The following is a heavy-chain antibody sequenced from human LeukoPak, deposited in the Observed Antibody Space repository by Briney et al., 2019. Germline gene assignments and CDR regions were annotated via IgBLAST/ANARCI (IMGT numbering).Heavy chain of an antibody. J-gene: IGHJ4*02. D-gene: IGHD6-6*01. CDR3: ARHRAYSSSSPFDY. Sequence: SETLSLTCSVSGASINSHYWTWIRQPAGKGLEWIGRIYISGSTNYNPSLKSRVTMFVDMSKNQFSLRLSSVTAADTAVYYCARHRAYSSSSPFDYWGQGTLVTVSS. V-gene: IGHV4-4*07. CDR1: GASINSHY. CDR2: IYISGST.